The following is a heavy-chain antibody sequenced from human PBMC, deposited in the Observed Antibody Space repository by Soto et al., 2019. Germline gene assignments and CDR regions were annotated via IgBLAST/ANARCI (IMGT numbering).Heavy chain of an antibody. J-gene: IGHJ6*02. CDR2: IGAADDP. CDR3: ARAYSGRLPRRADYYFAMDV. V-gene: IGHV3-13*05. CDR1: GFTFRAYD. D-gene: IGHD2-15*01. Sequence: GESLKISCAASGFTFRAYDMHWVRQTTGKCLEWVSAIGAADDPYYLGSVKGRFTISRENAKNSLYLQMNSLRAEDTAVYYCARAYSGRLPRRADYYFAMDVWGQGTTVTVSS.